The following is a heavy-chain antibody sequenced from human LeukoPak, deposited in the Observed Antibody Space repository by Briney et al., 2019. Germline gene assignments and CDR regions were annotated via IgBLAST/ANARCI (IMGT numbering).Heavy chain of an antibody. Sequence: GGSLRLSCAASGFTFSSYAMSWVRQAPGKGLEWVSAISGSGGDTNYADSVKGRFTISRDNSKSTLLLQMNSLRGDDTAVYHCAKGHSDDWYYFDYWGQGALVTVSS. D-gene: IGHD3-9*01. CDR3: AKGHSDDWYYFDY. V-gene: IGHV3-23*01. CDR2: ISGSGGDT. J-gene: IGHJ4*02. CDR1: GFTFSSYA.